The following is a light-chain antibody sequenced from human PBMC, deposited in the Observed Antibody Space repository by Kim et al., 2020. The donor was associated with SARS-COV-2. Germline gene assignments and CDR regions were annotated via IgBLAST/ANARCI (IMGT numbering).Light chain of an antibody. CDR2: GAS. V-gene: IGKV3-15*01. J-gene: IGKJ1*01. CDR1: KSININ. Sequence: SPGERATLSCRASKSININLAWYQQKPGQAPRLLIYGASTRATGVPARFSGSGSGTDFTLTIGSLQSEDFAVYYCQQYNNWPPWTFGQGTKVDIK. CDR3: QQYNNWPPWT.